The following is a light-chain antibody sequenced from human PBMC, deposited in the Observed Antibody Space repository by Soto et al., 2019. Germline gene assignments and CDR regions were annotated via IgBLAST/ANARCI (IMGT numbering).Light chain of an antibody. CDR1: QTVNSDY. Sequence: EIVLTQSPGTLSLSPGETATPSCRASQTVNSDYLAWFQQRPGQAPRILIFATSRRATDIPDRFSGSGSGTDFTLAIRRLEPEDVAVYYCRQFGYSPQTFGEGTKVE. J-gene: IGKJ1*01. CDR2: ATS. CDR3: RQFGYSPQT. V-gene: IGKV3-20*01.